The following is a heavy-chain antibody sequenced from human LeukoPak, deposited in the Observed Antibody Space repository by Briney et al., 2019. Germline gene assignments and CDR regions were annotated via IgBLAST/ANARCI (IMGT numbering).Heavy chain of an antibody. CDR1: DDSITMYY. Sequence: PSETLSLTCSVSDDSITMYYWTWIRQPPGKGLEWIGYIYYSGSTNYNPSLKSRVTISVDTSKNQFSLKLSSVTAADTAVYYCAREANYGSGLNDYWGQGTLVTVSS. V-gene: IGHV4-59*01. CDR3: AREANYGSGLNDY. CDR2: IYYSGST. J-gene: IGHJ4*02. D-gene: IGHD3-10*01.